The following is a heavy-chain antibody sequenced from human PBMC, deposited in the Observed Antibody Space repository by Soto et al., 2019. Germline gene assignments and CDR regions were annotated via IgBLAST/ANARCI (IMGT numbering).Heavy chain of an antibody. D-gene: IGHD2-15*01. V-gene: IGHV4-39*01. CDR1: GGSISSSSYY. CDR2: TYYSGST. J-gene: IGHJ4*02. CDR3: ARFAMYKGYCSGGSCTGGYYFDY. Sequence: SETLSLTCTVSGGSISSSSYYWGWIRQPPGKGLEWIGSTYYSGSTYYNPSLKSRVTISVDTSKNQFSLKPSSVTAADTAVYYCARFAMYKGYCSGGSCTGGYYFDYWGQGTLVTVSS.